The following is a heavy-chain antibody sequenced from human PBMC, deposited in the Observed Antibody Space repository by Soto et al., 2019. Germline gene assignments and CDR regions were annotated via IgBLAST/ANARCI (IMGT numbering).Heavy chain of an antibody. J-gene: IGHJ5*02. D-gene: IGHD1-26*01. CDR2: MNPNSGNT. V-gene: IGHV1-8*01. CDR3: ERASASSYRFDP. CDR1: GYTFTSYD. Sequence: GASVKVSCKASGYTFTSYDINWVRLATGQGLEWMGWMNPNSGNTAYAQKFQGRVTMTRNTSISTAYMELSSLRSEDTAVYYCERASASSYRFDPCGQGTLVTVSS.